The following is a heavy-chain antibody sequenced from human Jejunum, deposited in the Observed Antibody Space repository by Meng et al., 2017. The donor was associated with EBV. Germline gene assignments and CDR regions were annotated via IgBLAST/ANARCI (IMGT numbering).Heavy chain of an antibody. CDR1: GGSVSYASYY. J-gene: IGHJ4*02. CDR2: IYYSGNT. V-gene: IGHV4-61*01. Sequence: QGQLVESVPGLVYPSATLSLSCTVSGGSVSYASYYWSWTRQSPGKGLEWIGYIYYSGNTNYNPSLKSRATITVDTSKNQFSLKLSSVTAADTAVYYCARVVDYYERSGYPDFWGQGTLVTVSS. CDR3: ARVVDYYERSGYPDF. D-gene: IGHD3-22*01.